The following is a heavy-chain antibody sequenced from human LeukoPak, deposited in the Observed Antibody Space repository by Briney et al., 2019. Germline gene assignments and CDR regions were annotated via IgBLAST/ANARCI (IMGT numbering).Heavy chain of an antibody. J-gene: IGHJ4*02. Sequence: SETLSLTCTGSGNSISSGYYWAWMRQPPGKGLEWIGSINHSGSTYYNPSLKSRVTVSVDTSKNQVSLRLSSVTAADTAVYYCARVCSSGRCLDYWGQGTLVTVSS. V-gene: IGHV4-38-2*02. CDR3: ARVCSSGRCLDY. CDR1: GNSISSGYY. D-gene: IGHD2-15*01. CDR2: INHSGST.